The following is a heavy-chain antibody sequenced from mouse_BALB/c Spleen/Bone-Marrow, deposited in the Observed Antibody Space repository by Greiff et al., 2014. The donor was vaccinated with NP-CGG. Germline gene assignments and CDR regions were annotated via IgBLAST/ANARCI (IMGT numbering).Heavy chain of an antibody. CDR2: INPYNGAT. V-gene: IGHV1-31*01. CDR3: ARKGNYGWFAY. J-gene: IGHJ3*01. Sequence: VQLQQSGPELVKPGASVKISCKASGYSFTAYYIHWVKQSHVKSLEWIGRINPYNGATSYNQNFKDKVSLTVDKSSSTAYMELHSLTSEDSAVYCCARKGNYGWFAYWGQGTLVTVSA. CDR1: GYSFTAYY. D-gene: IGHD2-1*01.